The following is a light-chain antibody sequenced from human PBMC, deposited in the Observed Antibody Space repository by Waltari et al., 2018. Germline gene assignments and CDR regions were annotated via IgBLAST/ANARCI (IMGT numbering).Light chain of an antibody. V-gene: IGLV4-69*01. Sequence: QLVLTQSPSASASLGASVKPTCTLSSGHSSNAIEWLQQQHEKGPRYLMKVNSDGSHSKGDKIPDRFSCSSSGTEHYLTISSLQSEDEADYYCQTGCHGTWVFGGGTKLTVL. J-gene: IGLJ3*02. CDR3: QTGCHGTWV. CDR1: SGHSSNA. CDR2: VNSDGSH.